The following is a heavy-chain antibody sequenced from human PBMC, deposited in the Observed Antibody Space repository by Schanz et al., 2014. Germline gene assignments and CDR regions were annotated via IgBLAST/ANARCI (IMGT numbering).Heavy chain of an antibody. Sequence: EVQLVESGGCLVQPGGSLTLSCAASGFTFSSYLMSWVRQAPGKGLEWVSGIGGSGGSTDYAASVKGRFTISRDNSKNTLYLQMTRLRVEDTAVYYGARGGADSAMAHEYWGRGTLVTVSS. CDR3: ARGGADSAMAHEY. CDR2: IGGSGGST. CDR1: GFTFSSYL. J-gene: IGHJ4*02. D-gene: IGHD5-18*01. V-gene: IGHV3-23*04.